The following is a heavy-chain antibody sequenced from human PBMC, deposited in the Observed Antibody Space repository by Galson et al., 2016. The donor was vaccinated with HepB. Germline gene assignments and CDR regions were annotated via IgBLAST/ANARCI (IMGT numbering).Heavy chain of an antibody. CDR3: ARDINTVKMPPYCYGLDV. D-gene: IGHD4-17*01. Sequence: SLRLSCAASGFSFRSYAMHWVRQAPGKGLEWVGLTSYDGGIKFYADSVRGRFTISRDNSKNTLYVQMNSLRPEDTAVYYCARDINTVKMPPYCYGLDVWGKGTTVTVSS. J-gene: IGHJ6*04. V-gene: IGHV3-30*14. CDR2: TSYDGGIK. CDR1: GFSFRSYA.